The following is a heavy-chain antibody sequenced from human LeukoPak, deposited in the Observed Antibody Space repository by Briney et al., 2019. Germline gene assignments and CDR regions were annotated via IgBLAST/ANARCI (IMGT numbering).Heavy chain of an antibody. D-gene: IGHD6-19*01. V-gene: IGHV3-30*04. J-gene: IGHJ4*02. CDR2: ISYDGSNK. Sequence: GGSLRLSCAASGFTFSSYAMHWVRQAPGKGLEWVAVISYDGSNKYYADSVKGRFTISRDNSKNTLYLQMNSLRAEDTAVYYCAKVLIAVAGTLDYWGQGTLVTVSS. CDR1: GFTFSSYA. CDR3: AKVLIAVAGTLDY.